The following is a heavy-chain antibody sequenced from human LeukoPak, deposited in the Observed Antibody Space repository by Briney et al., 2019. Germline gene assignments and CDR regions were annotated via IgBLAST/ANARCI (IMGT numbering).Heavy chain of an antibody. Sequence: GGSLRLSCAASGFTLSSYTMNWVRQAPGKGLEWVSSISSSSYIYYADSVKGRFTISRDNAKNSLFLQMNSLRPEDMAFYYCAKGNSGSYSQDWFDPWGQGTLVTVSS. CDR2: ISSSSYI. CDR1: GFTLSSYT. V-gene: IGHV3-21*04. CDR3: AKGNSGSYSQDWFDP. D-gene: IGHD1-26*01. J-gene: IGHJ5*02.